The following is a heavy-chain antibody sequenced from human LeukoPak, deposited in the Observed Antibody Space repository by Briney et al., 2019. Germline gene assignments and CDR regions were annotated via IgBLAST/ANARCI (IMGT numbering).Heavy chain of an antibody. CDR1: GLTFSRDW. V-gene: IGHV3-53*01. CDR3: ARDFMVRGVIHFDY. D-gene: IGHD3-10*01. J-gene: IGHJ4*02. Sequence: PGGSLRLSCEGFGLTFSRDWMSWVRQAPGKGLEWVSLIYYGGSTYYADSVKGRFTISRDNSKNTLFLQMNSLRAEDTAVYYCARDFMVRGVIHFDYWGQGTLVTVSS. CDR2: IYYGGST.